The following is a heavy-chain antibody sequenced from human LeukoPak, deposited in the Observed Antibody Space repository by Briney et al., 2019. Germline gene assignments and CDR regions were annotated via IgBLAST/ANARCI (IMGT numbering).Heavy chain of an antibody. CDR3: ARGPVAATSYFDY. J-gene: IGHJ4*02. Sequence: RGSLRLSCAASGFTFSSYSMNWVRQAPGKGLEWVSSISSSSSYIYYADSVKGRFTISRDNAKNSLYLQMNSLRAEDTAVYYCARGPVAATSYFDYWGQGTLVTVSS. CDR2: ISSSSSYI. D-gene: IGHD2-15*01. V-gene: IGHV3-21*01. CDR1: GFTFSSYS.